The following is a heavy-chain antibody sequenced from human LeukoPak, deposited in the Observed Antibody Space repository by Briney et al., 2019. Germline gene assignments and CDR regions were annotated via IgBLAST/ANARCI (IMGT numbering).Heavy chain of an antibody. D-gene: IGHD3-22*01. CDR1: GGSLSAYY. Sequence: PSETLSLTCAVYGGSLSAYYWTWIRQPPGKGLEWIGSIYYSGSTYYNPSLKSRVTISVDTSKNQFSLKLSSVTAADTAVYYCARPYYDSSGYYYPDAFDIWGQGTMVTVSS. CDR2: IYYSGST. J-gene: IGHJ3*02. V-gene: IGHV4-34*01. CDR3: ARPYYDSSGYYYPDAFDI.